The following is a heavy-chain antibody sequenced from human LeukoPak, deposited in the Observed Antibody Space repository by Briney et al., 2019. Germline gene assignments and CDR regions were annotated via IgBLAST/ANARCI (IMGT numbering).Heavy chain of an antibody. Sequence: ASVKVSCKASGYTFTIYAMNWVRQAPGQGLEWMGWINTNTGNPTYAQGFTGRFVFSLDTSVSTAYLQISSLKAEDTAVYYCAREGGGIAVAGYNYWGQGTLVTVSS. CDR3: AREGGGIAVAGYNY. CDR2: INTNTGNP. D-gene: IGHD6-19*01. V-gene: IGHV7-4-1*02. J-gene: IGHJ4*02. CDR1: GYTFTIYA.